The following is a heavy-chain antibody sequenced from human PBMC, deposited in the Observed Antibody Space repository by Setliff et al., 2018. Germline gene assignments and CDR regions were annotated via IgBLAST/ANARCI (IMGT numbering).Heavy chain of an antibody. CDR3: ARLESLGDLSLYGLWFDP. J-gene: IGHJ5*02. V-gene: IGHV4-4*02. Sequence: SETLSLTCGVSGSSTTSSNWWSWVRQAPGKGLEWVGQIFHSGSTHFNPSLKSRLTMSVDQSKNQFSLRPRSVTAADTAVYYCARLESLGDLSLYGLWFDPWGQGTLVTVSS. CDR1: GSSTTSSNW. D-gene: IGHD3-16*02. CDR2: IFHSGST.